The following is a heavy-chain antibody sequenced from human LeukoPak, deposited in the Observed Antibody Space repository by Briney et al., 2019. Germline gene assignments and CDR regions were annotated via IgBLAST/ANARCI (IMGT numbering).Heavy chain of an antibody. Sequence: QSGGSLRLSCAASAFTFSSRGMHWVRQAPGKGLEWVAAISYDGSNKYYADSVKGRFTISRGNSKNTLYLQMNSLRDEDTAVYYCAKDWLGDKTYYYYGMDVWGQGTTVTVSS. CDR3: AKDWLGDKTYYYYGMDV. CDR1: AFTFSSRG. CDR2: ISYDGSNK. V-gene: IGHV3-30*02. J-gene: IGHJ6*02. D-gene: IGHD5-12*01.